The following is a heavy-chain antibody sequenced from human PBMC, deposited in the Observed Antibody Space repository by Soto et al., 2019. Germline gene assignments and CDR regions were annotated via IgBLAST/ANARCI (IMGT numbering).Heavy chain of an antibody. D-gene: IGHD2-21*01. CDR1: GGSFSGYY. V-gene: IGHV4-34*01. Sequence: QVQLQQWGAGLLKPSETLSLTCAVYGGSFSGYYWSWIRQPPGKGLEWIGEINHSGSTNYNPSLKRRVTISVDTSKNQFSLKLSSVTAADTAVYYCARLWSSGCMDVWGQGTTVTVSS. CDR3: ARLWSSGCMDV. J-gene: IGHJ6*02. CDR2: INHSGST.